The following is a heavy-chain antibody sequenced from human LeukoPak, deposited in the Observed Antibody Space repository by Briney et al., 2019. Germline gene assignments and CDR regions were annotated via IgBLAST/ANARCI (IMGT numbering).Heavy chain of an antibody. Sequence: GGSLRLSCAASGFTFSSYAMSWVRQAPGEGLEWVSGIIDVGDTYYADSVKGRFTISRDSSKNTLYLQMNSLKTEDTAVYYCTRYREWAAGYGMDVWGQGTTVTVSS. CDR3: TRYREWAAGYGMDV. V-gene: IGHV3-23*01. CDR1: GFTFSSYA. J-gene: IGHJ6*02. CDR2: IIDVGDT. D-gene: IGHD3-10*02.